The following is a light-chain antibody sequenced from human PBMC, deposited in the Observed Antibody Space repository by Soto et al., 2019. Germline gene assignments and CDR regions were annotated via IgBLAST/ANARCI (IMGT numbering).Light chain of an antibody. V-gene: IGLV2-14*01. CDR3: SSYTDSNTRYV. CDR1: SXDVGGYNY. Sequence: QSALTQPASVSGSPGQSITISCTGTSXDVGGYNYVSWYQHHPGKTPKLMIYEVSNRPSGVSNRFSGSKSGNTASLTISGLQAEDEADYYCSSYTDSNTRYVFGTGTKVTVL. J-gene: IGLJ1*01. CDR2: EVS.